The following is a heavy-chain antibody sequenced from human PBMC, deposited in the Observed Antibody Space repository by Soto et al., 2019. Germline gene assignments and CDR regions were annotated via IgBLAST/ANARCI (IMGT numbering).Heavy chain of an antibody. CDR1: GGTFSSYG. V-gene: IGHV1-69*06. CDR2: IIPMLGTT. D-gene: IGHD6-6*01. J-gene: IGHJ4*02. CDR3: AREGYSSSSSYSFLDS. Sequence: QVQLVQSGAEVKKPGSSVKVSCKASGGTFSSYGISWVRQAPGPGPEWMGRIIPMLGTTNYAQKFQDRVTITADKSTNTAYMELSRLRSEDTAVYYCAREGYSSSSSYSFLDSWGKGTLVTVSS.